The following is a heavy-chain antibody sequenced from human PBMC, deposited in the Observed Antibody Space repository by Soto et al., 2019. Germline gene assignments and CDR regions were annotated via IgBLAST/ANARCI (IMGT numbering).Heavy chain of an antibody. J-gene: IGHJ4*02. D-gene: IGHD3-16*02. Sequence: PGGSLRLSCAASGFTFSSYSMNWVRQAPGKGLEKFSSISSSSSYIYYADSVKGRFTISRDNSKYSLYLQMNSLRAEDTAVYYCARDLEDDYIWGSYRSGYFDYWGQGTLVTVSS. CDR2: ISSSSSYI. CDR1: GFTFSSYS. CDR3: ARDLEDDYIWGSYRSGYFDY. V-gene: IGHV3-21*01.